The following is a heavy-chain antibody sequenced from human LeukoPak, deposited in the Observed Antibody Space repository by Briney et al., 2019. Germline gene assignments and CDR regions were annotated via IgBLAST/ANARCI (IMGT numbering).Heavy chain of an antibody. J-gene: IGHJ5*02. V-gene: IGHV3-23*01. CDR3: AKDPVVPAAEWFDP. CDR2: ISGSGGST. CDR1: GFTFSSYA. Sequence: GGSLRLSCAASGFTFSSYAMSWVRQAPGKGLEWASAISGSGGSTYYADSVKGRFTISRDNSKNTLYLQMSSLRAEDTAVYYCAKDPVVPAAEWFDPWGQGTLVTVSS. D-gene: IGHD2-2*01.